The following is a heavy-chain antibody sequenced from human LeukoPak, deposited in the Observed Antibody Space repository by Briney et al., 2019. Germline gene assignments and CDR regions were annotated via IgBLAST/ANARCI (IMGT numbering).Heavy chain of an antibody. V-gene: IGHV4-34*01. CDR2: INHSGGT. D-gene: IGHD3-10*01. Sequence: SETLSLTCAVYGGSFSGNYWSWIRQPPGKGLEWIGEINHSGGTNYNPSLKSRVTISVDTSKNQFSLKLSSVTAADTAVYYCARSRYYYNLDYWGQGTLVTVSS. CDR3: ARSRYYYNLDY. CDR1: GGSFSGNY. J-gene: IGHJ4*02.